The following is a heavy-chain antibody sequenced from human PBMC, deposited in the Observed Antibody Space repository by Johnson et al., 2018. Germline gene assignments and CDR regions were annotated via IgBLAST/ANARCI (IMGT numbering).Heavy chain of an antibody. CDR1: GFTFSTEP. V-gene: IGHV3-48*01. CDR3: VRDTNFAFDV. J-gene: IGHJ3*01. D-gene: IGHD4/OR15-4a*01. CDR2: IRSGGDTR. Sequence: EVQLVETGGGLEQPGGSLRLSCVASGFTFSTEPMNWVRQAPGKGLEWVSNIRSGGDTRAYADSVKGRFTISRDNAKNSLFLQMNSLRVEDTAVYYCVRDTNFAFDVWGQGTMVSVSS.